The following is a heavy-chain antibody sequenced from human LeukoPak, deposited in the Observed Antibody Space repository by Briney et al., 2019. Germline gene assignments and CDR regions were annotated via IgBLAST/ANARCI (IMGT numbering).Heavy chain of an antibody. CDR1: GFTFSSYA. V-gene: IGHV3-30-3*01. D-gene: IGHD1-26*01. CDR3: AKDISVGATYYFGY. CDR2: ISYGGSNK. Sequence: GSLRLSCAASGFTFSSYAMHWVRQAPGKGLEWVAVISYGGSNKYYADSVKDRFTISRDNSKNTLYLQMNSLRAEDTAVYYCAKDISVGATYYFGYWGQGTLVTVSS. J-gene: IGHJ4*02.